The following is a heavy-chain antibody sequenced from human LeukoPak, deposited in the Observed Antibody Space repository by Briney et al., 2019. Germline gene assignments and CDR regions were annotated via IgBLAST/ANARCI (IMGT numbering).Heavy chain of an antibody. Sequence: ASVKVSCKASGYTFSTYGISWVRQAPGQGLEWMGWISAYKGNTYYAQKLQGRVTMTTDTSMSTAYMELGSLRSDDTAIYYCARDLYYYGSGSYYDVFDVWGQGTMVTVSS. CDR2: ISAYKGNT. CDR1: GYTFSTYG. V-gene: IGHV1-18*01. D-gene: IGHD3-10*01. J-gene: IGHJ3*01. CDR3: ARDLYYYGSGSYYDVFDV.